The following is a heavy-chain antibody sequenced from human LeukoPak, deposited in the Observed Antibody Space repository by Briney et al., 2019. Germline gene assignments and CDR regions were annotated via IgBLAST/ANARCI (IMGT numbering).Heavy chain of an antibody. CDR1: VFTFSVYK. D-gene: IGHD6-19*01. CDR3: AAGRDIGVAGTGGYFDY. V-gene: IGHV3-11*01. Sequence: KSGGSLRLSCAPPVFTFSVYKTNCIPQAPGEGLESVSYIFLGVHAVYFAHSVKSRFTLSRDNAKNSLSLQMNSLPAEDTAVYYCAAGRDIGVAGTGGYFDYWGQGTLVTVSS. J-gene: IGHJ4*02. CDR2: IFLGVHAV.